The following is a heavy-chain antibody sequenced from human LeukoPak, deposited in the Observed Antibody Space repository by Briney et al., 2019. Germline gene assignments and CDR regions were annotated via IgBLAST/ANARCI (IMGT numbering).Heavy chain of an antibody. Sequence: SETLSLTCAVYGGSFSGYYWSWIRQPPGKGLEWIGEISHSGSTNYNPSLKSRVTTSVDTSKNQFSLKLSSVTAADTAVYYCASNYDILTGPDAFDIWGQGTMLTVSS. CDR2: ISHSGST. J-gene: IGHJ3*02. CDR1: GGSFSGYY. D-gene: IGHD3-9*01. CDR3: ASNYDILTGPDAFDI. V-gene: IGHV4-34*01.